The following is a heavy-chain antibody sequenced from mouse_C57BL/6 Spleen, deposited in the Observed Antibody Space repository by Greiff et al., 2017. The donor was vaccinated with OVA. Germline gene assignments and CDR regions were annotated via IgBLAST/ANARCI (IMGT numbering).Heavy chain of an antibody. D-gene: IGHD2-3*01. CDR2: IHPNSGST. J-gene: IGHJ4*01. V-gene: IGHV1-64*01. Sequence: QVHVKQSGAELVKPGASVKLSCKASGYTFTSYWMHWVKQRPGQGLEWIGMIHPNSGSTNYNEKFKSKATLTVDKSSSTAYMQLSSLTSEDSAVYYCARADGDEDYWGQGTSVTVSS. CDR1: GYTFTSYW. CDR3: ARADGDEDY.